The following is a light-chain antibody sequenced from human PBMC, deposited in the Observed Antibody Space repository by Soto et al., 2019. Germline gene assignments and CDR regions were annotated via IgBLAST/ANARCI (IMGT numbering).Light chain of an antibody. CDR1: QSVSSSY. J-gene: IGKJ1*01. V-gene: IGKV3-20*01. Sequence: EIVLTQSPGTLSLSPGERATLSCRASQSVSSSYLAWYQQKPGQAPRLLIYGASSRATGIPDRFSGSGSGTDFTLTISRLEPEDFAVYSCQQYGSSPRTIGQGTKVAIK. CDR2: GAS. CDR3: QQYGSSPRT.